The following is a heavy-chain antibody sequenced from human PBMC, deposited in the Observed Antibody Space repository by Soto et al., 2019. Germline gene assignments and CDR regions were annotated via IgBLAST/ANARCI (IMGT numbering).Heavy chain of an antibody. CDR1: GYTFTGYY. D-gene: IGHD2-2*01. CDR2: INPNSGGT. V-gene: IGHV1-2*02. J-gene: IGHJ6*02. CDR3: GRERYQMISDGMDV. Sequence: ASVKVSCKASGYTFTGYYMHWVRRTPGQGLEWMGWINPNSGGTNYAQKLQGRVTMSRGTSINTAYLELSRLRFDDAAVYFCGRERYQMISDGMDVWGQGTTVTVSS.